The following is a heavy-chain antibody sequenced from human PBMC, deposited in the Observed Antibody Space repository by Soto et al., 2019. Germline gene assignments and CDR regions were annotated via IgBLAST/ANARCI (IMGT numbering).Heavy chain of an antibody. V-gene: IGHV3-74*01. D-gene: IGHD4-17*01. CDR3: ASYDYGDYSGFDY. J-gene: IGHJ4*02. CDR1: GFTFSSYW. CDR2: INSDGSST. Sequence: GGSLRLSCAASGFTFSSYWMHWVRQAPGKGLVWVSRINSDGSSTSYADSVKGRFTISRDNAKNTLYLQMNSLRAEDTAVYYCASYDYGDYSGFDYWGQGTLVTVSS.